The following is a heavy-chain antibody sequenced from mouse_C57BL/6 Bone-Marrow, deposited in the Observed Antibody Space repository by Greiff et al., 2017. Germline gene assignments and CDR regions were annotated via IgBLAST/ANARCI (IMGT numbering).Heavy chain of an antibody. V-gene: IGHV1-64*01. Sequence: VQLQQPGAELVKPGASVKLSCKASGYTFTSYWMHWVKQRPGQGLEWIGMIHPNSGSTNYNEKFKSKATLTVDKSSSTAYMQLSSLTSEDSAVYYCARPYDSNYDFDYWGQGTTLTVSS. J-gene: IGHJ2*01. CDR2: IHPNSGST. CDR1: GYTFTSYW. D-gene: IGHD2-5*01. CDR3: ARPYDSNYDFDY.